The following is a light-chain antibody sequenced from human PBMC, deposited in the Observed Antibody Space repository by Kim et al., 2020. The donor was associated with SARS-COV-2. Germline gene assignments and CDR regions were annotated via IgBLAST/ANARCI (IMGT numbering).Light chain of an antibody. V-gene: IGLV1-51*01. CDR3: GTWDTRLREVV. CDR1: SSNIGNNY. CDR2: DND. J-gene: IGLJ2*01. Sequence: QSVLTQPPSVSAAPGQTVTLSCSGSSSNIGNNYISWYQQVPGTAPKLLIYDNDKRPSGIPDRFSGSKSGTSATLGITGLQTGDEADYYCGTWDTRLREVVFGGGTQLTVL.